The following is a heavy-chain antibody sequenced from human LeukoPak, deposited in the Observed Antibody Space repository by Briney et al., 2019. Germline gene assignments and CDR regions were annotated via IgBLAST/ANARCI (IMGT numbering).Heavy chain of an antibody. CDR1: GGTFSSYA. CDR2: IIPIFGTT. J-gene: IGHJ5*02. CDR3: ARDLFLVRPFDP. V-gene: IGHV1-69*13. Sequence: SVKVSCKASGGTFSSYAISWVRQAPGQGLEWMGGIIPIFGTTNYAQKFQGRVTITADESTSTAYMELSSLRSEDTAVYYCARDLFLVRPFDPWGQGTLVTVSS. D-gene: IGHD2-8*02.